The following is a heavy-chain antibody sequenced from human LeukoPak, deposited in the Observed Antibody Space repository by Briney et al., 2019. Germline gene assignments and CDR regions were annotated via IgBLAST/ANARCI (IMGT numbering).Heavy chain of an antibody. CDR3: ARDRGNNWNDVRWFDP. CDR1: GYSISSGYY. J-gene: IGHJ5*02. Sequence: PSETLSLTCAVSGYSISSGYYWGWIRQPPGKGLEWIGSIYHSGSTYHNPSLKSRVTISVDTSKNQFSLKLSSVTAADTAVYYCARDRGNNWNDVRWFDPWGQGTLVTVSS. CDR2: IYHSGST. D-gene: IGHD1-1*01. V-gene: IGHV4-38-2*02.